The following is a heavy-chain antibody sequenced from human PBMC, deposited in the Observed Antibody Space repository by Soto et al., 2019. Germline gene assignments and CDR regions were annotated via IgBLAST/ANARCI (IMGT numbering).Heavy chain of an antibody. V-gene: IGHV1-2*04. D-gene: IGHD2-2*01. CDR1: GYTFTGYY. Sequence: ASVKVSCKASGYTFTGYYMHWVRQAPGQGLEWMGWINPNSGGTNYAQKFQGWVTMTRDTSISTAYMELSRLRSDDTAVYYCATGSFNCSSTSCYDVWGQGTLVTVSS. J-gene: IGHJ4*02. CDR3: ATGSFNCSSTSCYDV. CDR2: INPNSGGT.